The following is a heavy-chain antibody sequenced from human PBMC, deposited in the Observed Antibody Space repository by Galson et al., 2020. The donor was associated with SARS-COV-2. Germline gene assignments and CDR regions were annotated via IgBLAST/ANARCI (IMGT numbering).Heavy chain of an antibody. CDR1: GYTFTGYY. D-gene: IGHD2-21*02. CDR2: INPNSGGT. CDR3: ARELCGGDCYSSSYYYCFGMDV. J-gene: IGHJ6*02. V-gene: IGHV1-2*02. Sequence: ASVKVSCKASGYTFTGYYMHWVRQAPGQGLEWMGWINPNSGGTNYAQKFQGRVTMTRDTSISTAYMELSRLRSDDTAVYYCARELCGGDCYSSSYYYCFGMDVWGQGATVTVSS.